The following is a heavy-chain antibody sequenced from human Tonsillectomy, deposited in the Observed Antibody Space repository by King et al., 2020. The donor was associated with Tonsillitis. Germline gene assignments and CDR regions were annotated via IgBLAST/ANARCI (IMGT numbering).Heavy chain of an antibody. CDR3: ARNPVGGNSIFYYGVDV. Sequence: VQLQESGPGLVKPSETLSLSCAVSGSSISSSYCWAWIRQPPGKGLEWIGSVYHSGTTYYNPSLKSRVTISLDTSKNQFSLNPSSVTAADAAVYYCARNPVGGNSIFYYGVDVWGQGTTVTVSS. D-gene: IGHD4-23*01. J-gene: IGHJ6*02. CDR2: VYHSGTT. V-gene: IGHV4-38-2*01. CDR1: GSSISSSYC.